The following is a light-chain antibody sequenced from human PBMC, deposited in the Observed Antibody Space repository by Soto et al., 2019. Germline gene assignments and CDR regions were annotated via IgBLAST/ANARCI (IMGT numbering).Light chain of an antibody. J-gene: IGKJ1*01. CDR3: QQYGSAPRT. V-gene: IGKV3-20*01. CDR2: GAS. Sequence: EIVMTQSPATLSVSPGERSSLSRRASQRVSRNVAWYQQKPGQAPRLLIYGASNRATGVPDRFSGGGSGTDFTLTISRLEPEDFAVYYCQQYGSAPRTFGQGTKVDIK. CDR1: QRVSRN.